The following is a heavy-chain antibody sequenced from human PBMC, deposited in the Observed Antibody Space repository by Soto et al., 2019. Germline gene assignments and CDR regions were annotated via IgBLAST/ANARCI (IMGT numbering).Heavy chain of an antibody. CDR1: GFTFSTYT. V-gene: IGHV3-23*01. Sequence: GGSLRLACAASGFTFSTYTMSWVRQAPGKGLEWVSAVLQTGSNTFYADSVKGRFTISRDNSQNTLYLQMNNLRAEDTAVYYCAKDFTPDGYWDFDYWGQGTRVTVSS. D-gene: IGHD4-17*01. J-gene: IGHJ4*02. CDR3: AKDFTPDGYWDFDY. CDR2: VLQTGSNT.